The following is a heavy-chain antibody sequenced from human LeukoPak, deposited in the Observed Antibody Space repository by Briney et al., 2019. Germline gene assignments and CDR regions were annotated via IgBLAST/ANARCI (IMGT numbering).Heavy chain of an antibody. D-gene: IGHD2-21*01. CDR2: ISSSTYI. CDR1: GFTFTTYC. J-gene: IGHJ6*03. CDR3: AREAHYCGGDCYDYMDV. V-gene: IGHV3-21*01. Sequence: GESLRLSCAASGFTFTTYCMSWVRQLPGKGLEWVSFISSSTYINYADSVKGRFTISRDTAKNSLYLQMNSLRAEDTAVYYCAREAHYCGGDCYDYMDVWGKGTTVTVSS.